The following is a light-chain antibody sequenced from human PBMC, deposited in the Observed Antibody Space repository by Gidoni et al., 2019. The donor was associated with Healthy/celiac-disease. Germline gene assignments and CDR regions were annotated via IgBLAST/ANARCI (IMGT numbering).Light chain of an antibody. CDR1: QSVSSY. CDR3: QQRSNWRYS. Sequence: VLTQSQATLSLSPGERATLSCRASQSVSSYLAWYQQKPGQAPRLLIYDASNRATGIPARFSGSGSGTDFTLTISSLEPEDFAVYYCQQRSNWRYSFGQGTKLEIK. J-gene: IGKJ2*03. V-gene: IGKV3-11*01. CDR2: DAS.